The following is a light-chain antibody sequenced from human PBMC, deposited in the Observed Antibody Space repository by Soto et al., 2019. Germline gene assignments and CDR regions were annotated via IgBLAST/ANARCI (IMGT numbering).Light chain of an antibody. J-gene: IGLJ1*01. CDR3: SSFTTSYFYV. Sequence: QSALTQPASVSGSPGQSITISCTGTSSDIGSYNYVSCYQQHPGKAPKVIIYEVSNRPSGVSDRFSGSKSGNTASLTISGLQAEDEANYYCSSFTTSYFYVFGPGTKVTVL. CDR2: EVS. CDR1: SSDIGSYNY. V-gene: IGLV2-14*01.